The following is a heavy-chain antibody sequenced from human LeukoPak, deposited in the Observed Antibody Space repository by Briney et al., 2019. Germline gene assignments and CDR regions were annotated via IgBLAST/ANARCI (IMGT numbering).Heavy chain of an antibody. Sequence: GGSLRLSCSASGFTFSSYSMNWVRQAPGKGLEWVSSISSGSTYIYYADSVEGRFTLSRDNAKNSLYLQMNSLRAEDTAVYYCASSSGASWGYFDYWGREPWSPSPQ. CDR2: ISSGSTYI. CDR3: ASSSGASWGYFDY. D-gene: IGHD2-15*01. V-gene: IGHV3-21*01. J-gene: IGHJ4*02. CDR1: GFTFSSYS.